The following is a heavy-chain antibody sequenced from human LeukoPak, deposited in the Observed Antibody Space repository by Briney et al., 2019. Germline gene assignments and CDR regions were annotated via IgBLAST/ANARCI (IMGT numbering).Heavy chain of an antibody. J-gene: IGHJ4*02. D-gene: IGHD5-24*01. CDR1: GFTFSGFT. CDR3: AKDASAGYNYYFDY. CDR2: ITTLDSYI. Sequence: PEGSLRLSCEASGFTFSGFTMNWVRQAPGKEPEWAASITTLDSYIYYADSVQGRFTISRDNAKSELYLQMNSLRAEDTAVYYCAKDASAGYNYYFDYWGQGTRVTVSS. V-gene: IGHV3-21*01.